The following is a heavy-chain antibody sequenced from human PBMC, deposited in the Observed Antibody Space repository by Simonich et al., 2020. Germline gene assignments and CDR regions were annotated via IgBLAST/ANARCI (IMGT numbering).Heavy chain of an antibody. CDR2: ISGSGGST. CDR3: AKDLGERITMIVVVIDAFDI. J-gene: IGHJ3*02. V-gene: IGHV3-23*01. D-gene: IGHD3-22*01. CDR1: GFTFSSYA. Sequence: GGGLVQPGGSLRLSCAASGFTFSSYAMSWVRQAPGKGWEWVLDISGSGGSTYYADSVKGRFTISRDNSKNTLYLQMNSLRAEDTAVYYCAKDLGERITMIVVVIDAFDIWGQGTMVTVSS.